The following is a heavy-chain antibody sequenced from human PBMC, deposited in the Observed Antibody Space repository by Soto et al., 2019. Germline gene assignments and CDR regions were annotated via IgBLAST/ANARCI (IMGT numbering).Heavy chain of an antibody. J-gene: IGHJ4*02. Sequence: GALRLSCAASGFTFSSYSMNWVRQAPGKGLEWVSSISSSSSYIYYADSVKGRFTISRDNAKNSLYLQMNSLRAEDTAVYYCARARTTNYFDYWGQGTLVTVSS. CDR1: GFTFSSYS. CDR3: ARARTTNYFDY. V-gene: IGHV3-21*01. CDR2: ISSSSSYI. D-gene: IGHD4-4*01.